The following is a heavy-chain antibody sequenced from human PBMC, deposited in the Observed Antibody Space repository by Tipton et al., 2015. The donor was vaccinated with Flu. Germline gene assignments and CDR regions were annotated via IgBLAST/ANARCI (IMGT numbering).Heavy chain of an antibody. D-gene: IGHD2-15*01. Sequence: TLSLTCTVSGGSISSYYWSWIRQSPGKGLEWIAYIYYAGGINYNPSLKSRATISVDRSISTAFLHWSSLKASDSGIYYCARQDSLAWSSWGQGTLVTVSS. CDR2: IYYAGGI. CDR1: GGSISSYY. V-gene: IGHV4-59*08. CDR3: ARQDSLAWSS. J-gene: IGHJ5*02.